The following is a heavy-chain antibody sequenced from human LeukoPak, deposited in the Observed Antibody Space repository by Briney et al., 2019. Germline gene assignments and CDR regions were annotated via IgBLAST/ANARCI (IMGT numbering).Heavy chain of an antibody. V-gene: IGHV3-64D*06. J-gene: IGHJ4*02. Sequence: GGSLRLSCSASGFTFSSYAMHWVRQAPGKGLEYVSSISTDGGSTYYADSVKGRFTISRDNSKNTLYLQMSSLSGEDTAVYYCVKRGRQGDYAYDYWGQGTLVTVSS. CDR3: VKRGRQGDYAYDY. CDR2: ISTDGGST. D-gene: IGHD4-17*01. CDR1: GFTFSSYA.